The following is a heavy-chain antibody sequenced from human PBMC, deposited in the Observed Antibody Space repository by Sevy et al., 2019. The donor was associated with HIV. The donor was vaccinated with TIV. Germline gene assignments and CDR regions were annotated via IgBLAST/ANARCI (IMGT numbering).Heavy chain of an antibody. J-gene: IGHJ5*02. CDR1: GYTLTKLS. V-gene: IGHV1-24*01. CDR3: TAVGLRYFSGSSSYQGDWFDP. CDR2: FDPQYGET. Sequence: ASVKVSCKVSGYTLTKLSIHWVRQAPGKGLEWMGDFDPQYGETIYAQKFQGRLTMTEDKSPDKAFMELSSLTPEDTAVYYCTAVGLRYFSGSSSYQGDWFDPWGQGTLVTVSS. D-gene: IGHD2-15*01.